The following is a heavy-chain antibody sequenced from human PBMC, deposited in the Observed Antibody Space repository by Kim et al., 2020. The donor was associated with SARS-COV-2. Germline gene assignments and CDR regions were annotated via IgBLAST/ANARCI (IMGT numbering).Heavy chain of an antibody. V-gene: IGHV4-34*01. CDR3: ARGRNFDL. Sequence: SETLSLTCAVYVGSFSGYYWSWIRQPPGKGLEWIGEINDSGSTKYNPSLKIAVTISVDTPKNQFSLKLNSVTAADTAVYYCARGRNFDLWGRGTRVTVSS. CDR1: VGSFSGYY. J-gene: IGHJ2*01. CDR2: INDSGST.